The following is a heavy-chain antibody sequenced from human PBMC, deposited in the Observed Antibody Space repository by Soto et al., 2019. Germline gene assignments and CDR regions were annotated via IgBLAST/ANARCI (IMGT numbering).Heavy chain of an antibody. V-gene: IGHV1-18*01. D-gene: IGHD6-13*01. CDR1: GYTFTSYG. J-gene: IGHJ6*02. Sequence: ASVKVSCKASGYTFTSYGISWVRQAPGQGLEWMGWISAYNGNTNYSQKFQGRVTITRDTSASTAYMELSSLRSEDTAVYYCARLRGSSSWYYYYGMDVWGQGTTVTVSS. CDR3: ARLRGSSSWYYYYGMDV. CDR2: ISAYNGNT.